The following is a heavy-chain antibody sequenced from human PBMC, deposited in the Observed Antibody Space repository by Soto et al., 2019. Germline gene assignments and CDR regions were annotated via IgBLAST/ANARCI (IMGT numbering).Heavy chain of an antibody. D-gene: IGHD3-10*01. V-gene: IGHV3-23*01. CDR1: GFTFSSYS. J-gene: IGHJ4*02. Sequence: EVQLLESGGGLVQPGGSLRLSCAASGFTFSSYSMSWVRQAPGKGLEWVSAISGSGGRTYYADSVMGRFTISGDKSKNPMYLQMTGLRAEDTSVYYCAKASGWFGEFDYWGQGTLVTVSS. CDR2: ISGSGGRT. CDR3: AKASGWFGEFDY.